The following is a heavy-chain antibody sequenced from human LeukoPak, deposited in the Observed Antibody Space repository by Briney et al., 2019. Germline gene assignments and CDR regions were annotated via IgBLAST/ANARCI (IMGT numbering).Heavy chain of an antibody. CDR2: IKTKQDGGTT. CDR3: TAIREYCDSAGCYSPYFDYYTDV. Sequence: GGSLRLACAASGFTFGNACMNWVRQAPGKGLEWVGRIKTKQDGGTTDYATPVKGRFTISRDDSRNTLYLQMNSLRTDGTAIYYCTAIREYCDSAGCYSPYFDYYTDVWGKGTTVAVSS. D-gene: IGHD2-15*01. J-gene: IGHJ6*03. CDR1: GFTFGNAC. V-gene: IGHV3-15*01.